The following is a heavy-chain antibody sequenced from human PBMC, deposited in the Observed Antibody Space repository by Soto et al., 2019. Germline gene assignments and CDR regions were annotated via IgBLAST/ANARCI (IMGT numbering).Heavy chain of an antibody. V-gene: IGHV1-3*01. CDR1: GYAFTTSA. CDR3: AGAAGRSKLLPYFFDP. J-gene: IGHJ5*02. CDR2: INPATGDT. Sequence: QIHLVQSGAEVRKPGASVRISCQAPGYAFTTSAIHWVRQAPGQSLEWMGWINPATGDTKYSQNVRGRVTFALDTSATTAYLDLTSLASHDTAVYFCAGAAGRSKLLPYFFDPWGQGTLVTVSS. D-gene: IGHD6-13*01.